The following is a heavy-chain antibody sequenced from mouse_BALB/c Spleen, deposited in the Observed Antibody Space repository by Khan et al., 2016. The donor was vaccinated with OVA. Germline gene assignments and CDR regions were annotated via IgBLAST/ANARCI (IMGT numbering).Heavy chain of an antibody. CDR3: ARRTTEYAMDY. CDR2: INPRSGYT. V-gene: IGHV1-4*01. D-gene: IGHD2-14*01. CDR1: GYTFTSHT. J-gene: IGHJ4*01. Sequence: QVQLQQSGAELARPGASVKMSCKASGYTFTSHTMHWVKQRPGQGLEWIGYINPRSGYTNYNQKFNDKATLTSDKSSSTAYMQLSSLTSEDSAVYYCARRTTEYAMDYGGQGTSVTVSS.